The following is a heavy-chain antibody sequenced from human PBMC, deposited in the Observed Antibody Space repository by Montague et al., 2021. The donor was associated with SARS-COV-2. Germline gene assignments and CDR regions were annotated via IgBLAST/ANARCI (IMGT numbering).Heavy chain of an antibody. Sequence: SETLSLTCAVHGGSFSDYYWSWIRQPPGKGLEWIGEINHSGSTNYNPSLKSRVTISVDTSKNQFSLKLSSVTAADTAVYYCVRGAPTISMIVVVFTGAGWYFDLWGRGTLVTVSS. D-gene: IGHD3-22*01. CDR3: VRGAPTISMIVVVFTGAGWYFDL. CDR2: INHSGST. V-gene: IGHV4-34*01. CDR1: GGSFSDYY. J-gene: IGHJ2*01.